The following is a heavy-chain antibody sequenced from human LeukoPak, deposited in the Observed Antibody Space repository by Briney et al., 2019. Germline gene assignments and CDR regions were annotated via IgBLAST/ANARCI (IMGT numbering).Heavy chain of an antibody. J-gene: IGHJ4*02. V-gene: IGHV1-18*01. Sequence: ASVKVSCRASGYTFTSYGISWVRQAPGQGLEWMGWISAYNGNTNYAQKLQGRVTMTTDTSTSTAYMELRSLRSDDTAVYYCARAYYGSGSYRVYFDYWGQGTLVTVSS. D-gene: IGHD3-10*01. CDR3: ARAYYGSGSYRVYFDY. CDR1: GYTFTSYG. CDR2: ISAYNGNT.